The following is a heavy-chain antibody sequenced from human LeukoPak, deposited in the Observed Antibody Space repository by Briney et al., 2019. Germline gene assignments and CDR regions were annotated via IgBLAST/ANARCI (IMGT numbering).Heavy chain of an antibody. Sequence: TLSLTCTVSGDSISSGGYYWRWIRQPPGKGLEWIGYIYYSGSAYYNPPLKSRVTISVDTSKNQFPLKLSSVTAADTAVYYCARDGSRYSSSPMDVWGQGTTVTVSS. V-gene: IGHV4-31*03. CDR2: IYYSGSA. CDR1: GDSISSGGYY. D-gene: IGHD6-13*01. CDR3: ARDGSRYSSSPMDV. J-gene: IGHJ6*02.